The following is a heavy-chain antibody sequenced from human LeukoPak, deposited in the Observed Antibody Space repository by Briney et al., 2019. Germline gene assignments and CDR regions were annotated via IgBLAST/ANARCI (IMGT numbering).Heavy chain of an antibody. J-gene: IGHJ4*02. V-gene: IGHV1-18*01. CDR2: ISAYNGNT. D-gene: IGHD1-1*01. CDR1: GYTFTSYG. Sequence: ASVTVSCKASGYTFTSYGISWVRQAPGQGLEWMGWISAYNGNTNYAQKFQGRVTITADESTSTAYMELSSLRSEDTAVYYCAGALRLINVDDDGTFDYWGQGTLVTVSS. CDR3: AGALRLINVDDDGTFDY.